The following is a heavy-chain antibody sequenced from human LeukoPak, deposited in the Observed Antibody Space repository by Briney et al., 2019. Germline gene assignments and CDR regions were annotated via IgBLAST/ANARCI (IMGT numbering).Heavy chain of an antibody. Sequence: ASVKVSCKASGYTFTGYYMHWVRQPPGQGLAWMGWINPNSGGTNYAQKFQGRVTMTRETSITTAYMELSRLRSDDTAVYYCARVVAGNWFDPWGQGTLVTVSS. CDR1: GYTFTGYY. J-gene: IGHJ5*02. CDR3: ARVVAGNWFDP. D-gene: IGHD6-19*01. CDR2: INPNSGGT. V-gene: IGHV1-2*02.